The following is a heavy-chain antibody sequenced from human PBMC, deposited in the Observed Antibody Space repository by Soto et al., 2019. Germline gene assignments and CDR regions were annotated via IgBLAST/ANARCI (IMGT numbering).Heavy chain of an antibody. CDR2: INHSGST. Sequence: SETLSLTCAVYGGSFSSYYWSWIRQPPGKGLEWIGEINHSGSTNYNPSLKSRVTISVDTSKNQFSLKLSSVTAADTAVYFCARGFVGDFWSGYARSYFFDFWGQGTLVTVSS. V-gene: IGHV4-34*01. CDR1: GGSFSSYY. J-gene: IGHJ4*02. D-gene: IGHD3-3*01. CDR3: ARGFVGDFWSGYARSYFFDF.